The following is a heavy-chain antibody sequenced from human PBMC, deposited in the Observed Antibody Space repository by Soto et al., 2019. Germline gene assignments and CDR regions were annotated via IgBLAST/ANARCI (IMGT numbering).Heavy chain of an antibody. CDR3: ASRGGGSSGLYGMDV. V-gene: IGHV1-69*13. CDR1: GGTFSSYA. CDR2: IIPIFGTA. Sequence: GASVKVSCKASGGTFSSYAISWARQAPGQGLEWMGGIIPIFGTANYAQKFQGRVTITADESTSTAYMELSSLRSEDTAVYYCASRGGGSSGLYGMDVWGQGTTVTVSS. D-gene: IGHD2-15*01. J-gene: IGHJ6*02.